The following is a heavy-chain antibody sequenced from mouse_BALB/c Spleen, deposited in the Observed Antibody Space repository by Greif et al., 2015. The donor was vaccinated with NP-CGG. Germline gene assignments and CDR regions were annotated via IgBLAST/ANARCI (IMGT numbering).Heavy chain of an antibody. CDR2: ISSGGGNT. D-gene: IGHD1-1*02. CDR1: GFTFSSYT. Sequence: EVQVVESGGGLVKPGGSLKLSCAASGFTFSSYTMSWVCQTPEKRLEWVATISSGGGNTYYPDSVKGRFTISRDNAKNNPYLQMSSLRSEDTALYYCARYGNYAMDYWGQGTSVTVSS. V-gene: IGHV5-9*03. J-gene: IGHJ4*01. CDR3: ARYGNYAMDY.